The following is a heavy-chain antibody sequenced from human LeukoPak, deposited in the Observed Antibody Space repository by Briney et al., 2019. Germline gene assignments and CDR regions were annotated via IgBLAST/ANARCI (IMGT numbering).Heavy chain of an antibody. J-gene: IGHJ6*04. CDR2: IIPIFGTA. CDR1: GGTFSSYA. CDR3: AREDIVVKNYYYYYGMDV. D-gene: IGHD2-15*01. Sequence: SVKVSCKASGGTFSSYAISWVRQAPGQGLEWMGGIIPIFGTANYAQKFQGRVTITADKSTSTAYMELSSLRSEDTAVYYCAREDIVVKNYYYYYGMDVWGKGTTVTVSS. V-gene: IGHV1-69*06.